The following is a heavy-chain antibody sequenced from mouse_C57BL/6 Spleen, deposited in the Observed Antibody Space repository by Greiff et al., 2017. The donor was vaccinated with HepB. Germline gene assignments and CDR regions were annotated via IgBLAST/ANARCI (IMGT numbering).Heavy chain of an antibody. CDR3: ARERPLYYGNYERAMDY. V-gene: IGHV5-6*01. J-gene: IGHJ4*01. Sequence: EVQLVESGGDLVKPGGSLKLSCAASGFTFSSYGMSWVRQTPDKRLEWVATISSGGSYTYYPDSVKGRFTISRDNAKNTLYLQMSSLKSEDTAMYYCARERPLYYGNYERAMDYWGQGTSVTVSS. CDR2: ISSGGSYT. D-gene: IGHD2-1*01. CDR1: GFTFSSYG.